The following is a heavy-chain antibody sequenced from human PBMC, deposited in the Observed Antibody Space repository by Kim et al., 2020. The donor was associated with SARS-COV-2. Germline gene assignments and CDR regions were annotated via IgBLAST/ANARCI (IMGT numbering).Heavy chain of an antibody. CDR1: GFTFSSYW. J-gene: IGHJ6*02. CDR3: ARDGLYYDILTGYYRPSYYYGMDV. CDR2: IKQDGSEK. Sequence: GGSLRLSCAASGFTFSSYWMSWVRQAPGKGLEWVANIKQDGSEKYYVDPVKGRFTISRDNAKNSLYLQMNSLRAEDTAVYYCARDGLYYDILTGYYRPSYYYGMDVWGQGTTVTVSS. D-gene: IGHD3-9*01. V-gene: IGHV3-7*05.